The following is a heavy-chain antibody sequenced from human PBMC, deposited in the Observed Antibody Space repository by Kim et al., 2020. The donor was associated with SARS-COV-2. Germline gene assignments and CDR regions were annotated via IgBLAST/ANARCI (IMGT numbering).Heavy chain of an antibody. V-gene: IGHV3-7*01. D-gene: IGHD3-3*01. J-gene: IGHJ4*02. CDR3: ARPLFGVVIPWDY. CDR2: IKQDGSEK. Sequence: GGSLRLSCAASGFIFRDYWMSWVRQAPGKGLEWVANIKQDGSEKYYVDSVKGRFTISRDNAKNSLFLQMNSLRAEDTAVYFCARPLFGVVIPWDYWGQGTLVTVS. CDR1: GFIFRDYW.